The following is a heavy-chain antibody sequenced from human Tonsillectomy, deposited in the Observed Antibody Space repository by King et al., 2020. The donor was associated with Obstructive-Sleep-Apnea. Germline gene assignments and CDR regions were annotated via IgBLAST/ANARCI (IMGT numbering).Heavy chain of an antibody. CDR3: SRRIAAAGTPSDY. J-gene: IGHJ4*02. Sequence: VQLVESGGGLVQPGGSLRLSCAASGFTFSSYSMNWVRQAPGKGLEWVSYISSSSSTIYYADSVKGRFTISRDNAKNSLYLQMNSLRAEDTAVYYCSRRIAAAGTPSDYWGQGTLVTVSS. CDR1: GFTFSSYS. D-gene: IGHD6-13*01. V-gene: IGHV3-48*04. CDR2: ISSSSSTI.